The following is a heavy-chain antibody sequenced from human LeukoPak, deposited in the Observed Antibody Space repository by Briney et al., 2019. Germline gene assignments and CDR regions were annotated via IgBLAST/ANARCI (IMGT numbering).Heavy chain of an antibody. Sequence: ASVKVSCKASGYTFTSYAMHWVRQAPGQRLEWMGWINAGSGNTKYSQKFQGRVTITRDTSASTAYMELSSLRSEDTAVYYCARGPMTTKSWFDPWGQGTLVTVSS. V-gene: IGHV1-3*01. J-gene: IGHJ5*02. CDR2: INAGSGNT. CDR1: GYTFTSYA. D-gene: IGHD4-17*01. CDR3: ARGPMTTKSWFDP.